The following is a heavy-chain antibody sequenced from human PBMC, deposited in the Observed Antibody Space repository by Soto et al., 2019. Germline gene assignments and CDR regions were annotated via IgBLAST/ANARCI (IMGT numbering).Heavy chain of an antibody. CDR3: AREGSRDIVVVVAAGQDTNGMDV. V-gene: IGHV1-18*01. CDR2: ISAYNGNT. Sequence: ASLKVSCKASGYTFTSYGISWVRQAPGQGLEWLGWISAYNGNTNYAQKLQGRVTMTTHTSTSTAYMELRSLRSDDTAVYYCAREGSRDIVVVVAAGQDTNGMDVWGQGTTVTVSS. D-gene: IGHD2-15*01. CDR1: GYTFTSYG. J-gene: IGHJ6*02.